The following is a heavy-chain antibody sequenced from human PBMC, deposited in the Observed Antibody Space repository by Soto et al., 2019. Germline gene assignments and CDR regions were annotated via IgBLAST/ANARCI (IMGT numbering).Heavy chain of an antibody. CDR2: IYHSGST. Sequence: QLQLQESGSGLVKPSQTLSLTCAVSGGSISSGGYSCNWIRQPPGKGLEWIGYIYHSGSTSYNPSIKCRVTISVDSSKNQFSLKLSSVTAADTAVYYCARGMTTGTTFDYCGQGTLVTVSS. CDR3: ARGMTTGTTFDY. D-gene: IGHD4-17*01. V-gene: IGHV4-30-2*01. J-gene: IGHJ4*02. CDR1: GGSISSGGYS.